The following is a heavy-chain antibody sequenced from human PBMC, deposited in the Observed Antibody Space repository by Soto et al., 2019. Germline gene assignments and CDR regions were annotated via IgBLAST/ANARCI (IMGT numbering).Heavy chain of an antibody. CDR2: ISTGNGNT. J-gene: IGHJ4*02. V-gene: IGHV1-3*04. CDR1: GYTFTSYA. CDR3: ARADTPMDPFDY. Sequence: GASVKVSCKTSGYTFTSYAIHWVRQAPGQGLEWMGWISTGNGNTKYSQKFQGRVTITRDTSANTAYMDLSSLRSDDTAVYYCARADTPMDPFDYWGQGTLVTVSS. D-gene: IGHD3-10*01.